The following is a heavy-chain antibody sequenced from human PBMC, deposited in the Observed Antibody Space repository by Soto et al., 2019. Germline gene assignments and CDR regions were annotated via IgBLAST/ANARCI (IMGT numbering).Heavy chain of an antibody. CDR3: ARDHNYYGSGSYYDRINWFDP. J-gene: IGHJ5*02. D-gene: IGHD3-10*01. V-gene: IGHV1-3*01. CDR1: GYTFTSYA. CDR2: INAGNGNT. Sequence: QVQLVQSGAEVKKPGASVKVSCKASGYTFTSYAMHWVRRAPGQRLEWMGWINAGNGNTKYSQKFQGRVTITSDTSASTAYMELSSLRSEDTAVYYCARDHNYYGSGSYYDRINWFDPWGQGTLVTVSS.